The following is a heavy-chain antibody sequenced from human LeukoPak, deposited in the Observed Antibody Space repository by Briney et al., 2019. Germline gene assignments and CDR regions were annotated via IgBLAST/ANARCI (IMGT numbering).Heavy chain of an antibody. CDR2: IYNSGST. CDR1: GGSISRYY. CDR3: ARDYGGKGWFDP. V-gene: IGHV4-59*01. J-gene: IGHJ5*02. Sequence: PSETLSLTCTVSGGSISRYYWSWIRQPPGKGLEWIGYIYNSGSTDYNPSLKSRVTISVDMSKNQFSLKLSSVTAADTAVYYCARDYGGKGWFDPWGQGTLVTVSS. D-gene: IGHD4-23*01.